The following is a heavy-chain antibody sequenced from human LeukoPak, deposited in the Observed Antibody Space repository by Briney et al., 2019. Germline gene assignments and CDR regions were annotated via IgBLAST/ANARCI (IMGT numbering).Heavy chain of an antibody. V-gene: IGHV4-39*01. CDR1: GASISGGTYY. CDR2: IYYTGST. D-gene: IGHD1-26*01. J-gene: IGHJ4*02. Sequence: SETLSLTCSVSGASISGGTYYWGWIRQPPGKGLEWIGSIYYTGSTYDNPSLKSRVTISVDTSKNQFSLKLSSVTAANTAVYYCARRGGSGRAFDYWGQGTLVTVSS. CDR3: ARRGGSGRAFDY.